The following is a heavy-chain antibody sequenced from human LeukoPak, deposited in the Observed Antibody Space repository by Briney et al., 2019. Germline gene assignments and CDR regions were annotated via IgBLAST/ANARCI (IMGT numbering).Heavy chain of an antibody. CDR1: GYTFTDFS. D-gene: IGHD6-19*01. J-gene: IGHJ4*02. Sequence: ASVKVSCKTSGYTFTDFSIHWVRQAPGQGLEWMGIINPSGGSTSYAQKFQGRVTMTRDMSTSTVYMELSSLRSEDTAVYYCARVRHSRGWSEFDYWGQGTLVTVSS. V-gene: IGHV1-46*01. CDR3: ARVRHSRGWSEFDY. CDR2: INPSGGST.